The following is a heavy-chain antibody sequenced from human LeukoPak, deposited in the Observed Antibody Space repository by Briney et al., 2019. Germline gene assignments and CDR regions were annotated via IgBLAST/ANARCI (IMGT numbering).Heavy chain of an antibody. CDR1: GFTFDDYA. J-gene: IGHJ4*02. V-gene: IGHV3-9*01. Sequence: PGGSLRLSCAASGFTFDDYAMHWVRQAPGKGLEWVSGISWNSGSIGYADSVKGRFTISRDNAKNSLYLQMNSLRAEDTAVYYCAREGGGYNFDYWGQGTLVTVSS. D-gene: IGHD3-22*01. CDR3: AREGGGYNFDY. CDR2: ISWNSGSI.